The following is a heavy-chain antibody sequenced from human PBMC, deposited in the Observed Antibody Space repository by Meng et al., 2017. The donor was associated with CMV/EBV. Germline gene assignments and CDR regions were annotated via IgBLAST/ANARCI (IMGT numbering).Heavy chain of an antibody. D-gene: IGHD2-2*01. CDR2: ISSSGSTI. Sequence: GGSLRLSCAASGFTFSSYEMNWVRQAPGKGLEWVSYISSSGSTIYYADSVKGRFTISRDNAKNSLYLQMNSLRAEDTAVYYCARDLTGQYCSSTSCYQYDWGQGTLVTVSS. J-gene: IGHJ4*02. V-gene: IGHV3-48*03. CDR1: GFTFSSYE. CDR3: ARDLTGQYCSSTSCYQYD.